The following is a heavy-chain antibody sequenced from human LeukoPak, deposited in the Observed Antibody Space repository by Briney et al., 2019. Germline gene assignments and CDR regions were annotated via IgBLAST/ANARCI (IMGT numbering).Heavy chain of an antibody. CDR3: AKDRSRQQMWGTIKKWFDP. Sequence: GGSLRLSCAASGFIFSSYGMHWVRQAPGKGLEWVAFIRYDGSNRYYADSVKGRFTISRDNSKNTLYLQMNSLRTEDTAVYFCAKDRSRQQMWGTIKKWFDPWGQGTLVSVSS. CDR1: GFIFSSYG. V-gene: IGHV3-30*02. J-gene: IGHJ5*02. D-gene: IGHD5-24*01. CDR2: IRYDGSNR.